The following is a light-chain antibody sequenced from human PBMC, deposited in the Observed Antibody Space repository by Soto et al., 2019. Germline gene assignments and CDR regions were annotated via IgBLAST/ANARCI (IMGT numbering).Light chain of an antibody. J-gene: IGLJ1*01. CDR1: SSDVGGYNY. CDR2: EVS. Sequence: QSVLTRPASVSGSPGQSITISCTGTSSDVGGYNYVSWYQQHPGKAPKLMIYEVSNRPSGVSNRFSGSKSANTASLTISGLQAEDEADYFCSSYGSTSTRYVFGTGTKLTVL. V-gene: IGLV2-14*01. CDR3: SSYGSTSTRYV.